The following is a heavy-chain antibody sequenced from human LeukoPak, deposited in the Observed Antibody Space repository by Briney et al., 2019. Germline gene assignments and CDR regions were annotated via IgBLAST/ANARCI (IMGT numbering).Heavy chain of an antibody. CDR1: GFTFSSYW. V-gene: IGHV3-7*01. D-gene: IGHD2-15*01. Sequence: GGSLRLSCAASGFTFSSYWMSWVRQAPGKGLEWVANIKQDGSEKYYVDSVKGRFTISRDNAKNSLYLQMNGLRAEDTAVYYCAREGQGFSFPRDYWGQGTLVTVSS. CDR3: AREGQGFSFPRDY. CDR2: IKQDGSEK. J-gene: IGHJ4*02.